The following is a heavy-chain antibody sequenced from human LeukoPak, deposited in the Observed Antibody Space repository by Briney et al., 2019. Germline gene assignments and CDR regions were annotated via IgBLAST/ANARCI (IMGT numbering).Heavy chain of an antibody. V-gene: IGHV1-69*05. CDR1: GGTFSSYS. CDR3: ARVDRYHYYLTS. CDR2: IMPLFNTA. Sequence: GASVKVSCKASGGTFSSYSITWVRQAPGQGLEWMGGIMPLFNTANYAQQFQGRVTITTDESTSTAYMELSSLRFEDTAMYYCARVDRYHYYLTSGARGPRSPSP. J-gene: IGHJ6*03.